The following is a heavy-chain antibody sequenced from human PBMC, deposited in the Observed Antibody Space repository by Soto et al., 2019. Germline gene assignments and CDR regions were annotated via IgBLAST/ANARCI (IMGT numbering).Heavy chain of an antibody. Sequence: QLVQSGAEVKKPGSSVKVSCKASGGGFSSYAVNWVRQAPGQGLEWMGGIIPIFGTTTYAQNFQGSVTITADESTVTAYMELNSVKSDDPAVYYGARSYGSGSYGSCDRWGQGTLVTVSS. CDR1: GGGFSSYA. D-gene: IGHD3-10*01. J-gene: IGHJ5*02. CDR2: IIPIFGTT. CDR3: ARSYGSGSYGSCDR. V-gene: IGHV1-69*01.